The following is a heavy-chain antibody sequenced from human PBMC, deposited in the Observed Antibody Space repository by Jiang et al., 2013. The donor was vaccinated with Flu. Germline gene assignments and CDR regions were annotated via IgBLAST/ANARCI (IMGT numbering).Heavy chain of an antibody. D-gene: IGHD3-10*01. V-gene: IGHV4-39*01. Sequence: GLVKPSETLSLTCSVSGGPISRNNYFWGWIRQPPGKGLEWIGTIYYGGNTNYNPSLKSRVTISIDTSKSQFSVRLNFVTAADSAVYYCARLRMNYFGSGSYIDFWGQGILVTVSS. CDR2: IYYGGNT. CDR3: ARLRMNYFGSGSYIDF. J-gene: IGHJ4*02. CDR1: GGPISRNNYF.